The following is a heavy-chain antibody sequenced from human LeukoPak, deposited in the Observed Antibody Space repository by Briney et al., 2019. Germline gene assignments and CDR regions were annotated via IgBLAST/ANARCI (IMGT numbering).Heavy chain of an antibody. CDR1: GFTFDDYG. CDR2: INWNGGST. J-gene: IGHJ6*03. Sequence: GGSLRLSCAASGFTFDDYGMSWVRQAPGKGLEWVSGINWNGGSTGYADSVKGRFTISRDNAKNSLYLQMNSLRAEDTALYYCARAGSSGWYDYYYMDVWGKGTTDTVSS. V-gene: IGHV3-20*04. D-gene: IGHD6-19*01. CDR3: ARAGSSGWYDYYYMDV.